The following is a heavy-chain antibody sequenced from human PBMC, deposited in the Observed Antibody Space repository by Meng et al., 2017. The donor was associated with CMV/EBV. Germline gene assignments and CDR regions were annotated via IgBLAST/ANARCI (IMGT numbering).Heavy chain of an antibody. Sequence: GESLKISCAASGFTFSSYAMHWVRQAPGKGLEWVAVISYDGSNKYYADSVKGRFTISRDNAKNSLYLQMNSLRAEDTAVYYCARERVATKQGGPFDYWGQGTLVTVSS. CDR1: GFTFSSYA. D-gene: IGHD5-12*01. J-gene: IGHJ4*02. V-gene: IGHV3-30*04. CDR2: ISYDGSNK. CDR3: ARERVATKQGGPFDY.